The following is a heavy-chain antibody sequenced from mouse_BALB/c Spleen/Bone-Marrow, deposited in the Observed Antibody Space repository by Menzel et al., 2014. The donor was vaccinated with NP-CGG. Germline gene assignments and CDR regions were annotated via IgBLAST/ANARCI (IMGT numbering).Heavy chain of an antibody. J-gene: IGHJ4*01. D-gene: IGHD2-1*01. V-gene: IGHV2-9*02. CDR3: ARDEGGNYDAMDY. Sequence: QVQLKESGPGLVAPSQSLSITCTVSGFSLTSYGVHWVRQPPGKGLEWLGVIWAGGSTNYNSALMSRLSISKDNSKSRVLLKMNSLQTDDTAMYYCARDEGGNYDAMDYWGQGTSVTVSS. CDR2: IWAGGST. CDR1: GFSLTSYG.